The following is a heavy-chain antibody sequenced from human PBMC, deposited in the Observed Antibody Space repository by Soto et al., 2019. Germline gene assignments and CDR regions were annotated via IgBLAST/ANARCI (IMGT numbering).Heavy chain of an antibody. V-gene: IGHV4-61*08. CDR1: GGSISSGGSF. CDR3: VRLPWADYGGIFDP. J-gene: IGHJ5*02. CDR2: IYYSGST. D-gene: IGHD4-17*01. Sequence: PSETLSLTCTVSGGSISSGGSFWSWIRQHPGKGLEWIGYIYYSGSTNGNPSLKSRVTISVDTSKNQFSLKLSSVTAADTAVYFCVRLPWADYGGIFDPWGQGTLVISPQ.